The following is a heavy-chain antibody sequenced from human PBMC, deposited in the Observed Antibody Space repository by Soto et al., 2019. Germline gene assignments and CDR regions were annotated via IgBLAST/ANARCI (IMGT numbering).Heavy chain of an antibody. CDR3: AGPPELTRIYYYYGMDV. Sequence: QVQLVQSGAEVKKPGSWVKVSCKASGGTFSSYAISWVRQAPGQGLEWMGGIIPIFGTANYAQKFQGRVTITADESTSTAYMELSSLRSEDTAVYYCAGPPELTRIYYYYGMDVWGQGTTVTVSS. D-gene: IGHD1-7*01. J-gene: IGHJ6*02. V-gene: IGHV1-69*12. CDR1: GGTFSSYA. CDR2: IIPIFGTA.